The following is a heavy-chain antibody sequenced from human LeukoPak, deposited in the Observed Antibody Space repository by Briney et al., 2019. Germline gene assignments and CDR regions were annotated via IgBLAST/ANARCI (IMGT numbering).Heavy chain of an antibody. CDR3: ARLIHYYYDSSGYYRPVGYYYHGMDV. Sequence: SETLSLTCAVYGGSFSGYYWSWIRQPPGKGLEWIGEINHSGSTNYNPSLKSRVTISVDTSKNQFSLKLSSVTAADTAVYYCARLIHYYYDSSGYYRPVGYYYHGMDVWGQGTTVTVSS. J-gene: IGHJ6*02. V-gene: IGHV4-34*01. CDR1: GGSFSGYY. D-gene: IGHD3-22*01. CDR2: INHSGST.